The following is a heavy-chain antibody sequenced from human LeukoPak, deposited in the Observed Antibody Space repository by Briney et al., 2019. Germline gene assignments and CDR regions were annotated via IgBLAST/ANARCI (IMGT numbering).Heavy chain of an antibody. CDR1: GYTFTSYA. D-gene: IGHD3-10*01. Sequence: GASVKVSCKASGYTFTSYAISWVRQAPGQGLEWMGWISAYNVNTNYAQKLQGRVTMTTDTSTSTAYMELRSLRSDDTAVYYCARAGLSGSYYSYFFDYWGQGTLVTVSS. J-gene: IGHJ4*02. CDR2: ISAYNVNT. CDR3: ARAGLSGSYYSYFFDY. V-gene: IGHV1-18*01.